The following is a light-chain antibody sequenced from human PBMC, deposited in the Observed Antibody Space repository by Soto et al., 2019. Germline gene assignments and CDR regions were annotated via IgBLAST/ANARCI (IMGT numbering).Light chain of an antibody. J-gene: IGLJ1*01. Sequence: QSALTQPPSASGSPGQSVTISCTGTSSDVGGYNYVSWYQQNPGKVPKLMIYEVNKRPSGVPDRFSGSKSGNTASLTVSGLQAEDEADYYCTPYAGGNNVFGTGTKLTVL. CDR1: SSDVGGYNY. CDR2: EVN. CDR3: TPYAGGNNV. V-gene: IGLV2-8*01.